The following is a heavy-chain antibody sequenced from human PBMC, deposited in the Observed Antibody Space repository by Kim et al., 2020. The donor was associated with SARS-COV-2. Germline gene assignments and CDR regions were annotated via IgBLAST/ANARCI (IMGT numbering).Heavy chain of an antibody. CDR2: INHSGST. V-gene: IGHV4-34*01. J-gene: IGHJ6*01. CDR3: ARGPRGVAAAVYYYYYYG. Sequence: SETLSLTCAVYGGSFSGYYWSWIRQPPGKGLEWIGEINHSGSTNYNPSLKSRVTISVDTSKNQFSLKLSSVTAADTAVYYCARGPRGVAAAVYYYYYYG. D-gene: IGHD6-13*01. CDR1: GGSFSGYY.